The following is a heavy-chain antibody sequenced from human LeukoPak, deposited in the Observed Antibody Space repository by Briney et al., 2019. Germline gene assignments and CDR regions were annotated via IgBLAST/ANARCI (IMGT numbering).Heavy chain of an antibody. J-gene: IGHJ4*02. CDR1: GFTFSSYV. V-gene: IGHV3-23*01. CDR3: AKSTGYSTTGRDFDS. CDR2: ISGGGATT. Sequence: GGSLRLSCAASGFTFSSYVMSWVRQAPGKGLEWVSDISGGGATTFYADSVKGRFTISRDNSKNTLYLQLSSLRAEDTAVYYCAKSTGYSTTGRDFDSWGRGTLVTVSS. D-gene: IGHD6-13*01.